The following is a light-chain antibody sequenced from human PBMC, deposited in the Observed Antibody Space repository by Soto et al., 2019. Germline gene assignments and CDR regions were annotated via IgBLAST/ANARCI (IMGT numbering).Light chain of an antibody. J-gene: IGLJ2*01. CDR2: EVN. Sequence: QSVLTQPPSASGSPGQSVTISCTGTSSDVGGYNYVSWYQQHPGKAPKLMIYEVNKGPSGVPDRFSGSKSGNTASLTVSGLQAEDEADYYCSSYAGSNIVIFGGGTKLTVL. CDR3: SSYAGSNIVI. V-gene: IGLV2-8*01. CDR1: SSDVGGYNY.